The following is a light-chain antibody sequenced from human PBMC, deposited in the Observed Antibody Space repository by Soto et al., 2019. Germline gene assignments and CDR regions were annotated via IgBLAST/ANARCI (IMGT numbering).Light chain of an antibody. J-gene: IGKJ4*01. V-gene: IGKV1-5*03. Sequence: DIQLTQSPSTLSASVGDRVTITCRASQSLSARLAWYQQIPGPAPKLLIYRASSLEEGVPSRFSGSGSGTEFTLTISSLQPDDFATYYCQQYDTYPLTFGGGTKVEIK. CDR2: RAS. CDR3: QQYDTYPLT. CDR1: QSLSAR.